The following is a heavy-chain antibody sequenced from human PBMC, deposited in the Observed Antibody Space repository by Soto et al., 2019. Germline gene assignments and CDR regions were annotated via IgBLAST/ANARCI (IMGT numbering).Heavy chain of an antibody. D-gene: IGHD3-9*01. V-gene: IGHV4-30-4*01. CDR3: ARDHYVYDILTGYGYYYGMDV. CDR1: GGSISSGDYY. J-gene: IGHJ6*02. Sequence: QVQLQESGPGLVKPSQTLSLTCTVSGGSISSGDYYWSWIRQPPGKGLEWVGYIYYSGSTYYNPALQSLVTISVDTSKNQFSLKLSSVTAADTAVYYCARDHYVYDILTGYGYYYGMDVWGQGTTVTVSS. CDR2: IYYSGST.